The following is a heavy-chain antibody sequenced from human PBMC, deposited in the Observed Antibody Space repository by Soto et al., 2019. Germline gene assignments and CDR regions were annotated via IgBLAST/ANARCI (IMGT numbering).Heavy chain of an antibody. V-gene: IGHV1-46*01. Sequence: GASVKLSCKASGYTFTSYYMHWVRQAPGQGLEWMGIINPSGGNTSYAQKFQGRVTMTRDTSTSTVYMELSSLRSEDTAVYYCASAPWGGNWFDPWGQGTLVTVSS. CDR1: GYTFTSYY. J-gene: IGHJ5*02. CDR3: ASAPWGGNWFDP. CDR2: INPSGGNT. D-gene: IGHD3-16*01.